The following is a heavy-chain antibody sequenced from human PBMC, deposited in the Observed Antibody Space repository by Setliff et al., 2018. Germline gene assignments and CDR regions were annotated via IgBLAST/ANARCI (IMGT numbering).Heavy chain of an antibody. CDR2: IYYSGST. D-gene: IGHD2-2*01. V-gene: IGHV4-31*03. Sequence: SETLSLTCIVSGASITSEAYYWSWIRQYPGKGLEWIGYIYYSGSTYYNPSLKSRVTVSLDTSKNHFSLELTSVTAADTAVYFCAREGRSSTRGWYMDAWGKGTSVTVS. CDR1: GASITSEAYY. CDR3: AREGRSSTRGWYMDA. J-gene: IGHJ6*03.